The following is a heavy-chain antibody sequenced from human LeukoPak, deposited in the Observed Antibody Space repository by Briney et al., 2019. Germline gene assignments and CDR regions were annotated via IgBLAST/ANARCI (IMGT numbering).Heavy chain of an antibody. D-gene: IGHD5-18*01. J-gene: IGHJ4*02. V-gene: IGHV5-51*01. CDR3: ARHRVDTAMAIDH. CDR2: IYPGDSDT. Sequence: PGESLKISCKGSGYCFTSYGNGWVCQMPGKGLEWMGIIYPGDSDTRYSPSFQGQVTISADKSISTAYLQWSSLKASDTAMYYCARHRVDTAMAIDHWGQGTLVTVSS. CDR1: GYCFTSYG.